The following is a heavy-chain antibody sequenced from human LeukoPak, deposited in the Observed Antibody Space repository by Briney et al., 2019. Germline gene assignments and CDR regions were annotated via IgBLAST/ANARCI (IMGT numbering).Heavy chain of an antibody. J-gene: IGHJ6*02. CDR3: ARAGSSWYDDYYYGMDV. CDR2: IGTAGDT. CDR1: GFTFSSYD. V-gene: IGHV3-13*01. Sequence: PGGSLRLSCAASGFTFSSYDMHWVRQATGKGLEWVSAIGTAGDTYYPGSVKGRFTISRENAKNSLYLQMNSLRAGDTAVYYCARAGSSWYDDYYYGMDVWGQGTTVTVSS. D-gene: IGHD6-13*01.